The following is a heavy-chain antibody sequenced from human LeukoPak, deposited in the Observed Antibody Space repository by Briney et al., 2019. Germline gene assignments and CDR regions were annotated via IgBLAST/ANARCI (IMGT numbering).Heavy chain of an antibody. V-gene: IGHV3-48*03. CDR3: ARDQHCSDGSCYWNDAFDI. CDR1: GFTFSSYE. CDR2: ISSSGSPI. Sequence: GGSLRLSCAASGFTFSSYEMNWVRQAPGKGLDWLSYISSSGSPIYYADSVKGRFTISRDNAKNSLYLQMNSLRAEDTAVYYCARDQHCSDGSCYWNDAFDIWGQGIMVTVSS. J-gene: IGHJ3*02. D-gene: IGHD2-15*01.